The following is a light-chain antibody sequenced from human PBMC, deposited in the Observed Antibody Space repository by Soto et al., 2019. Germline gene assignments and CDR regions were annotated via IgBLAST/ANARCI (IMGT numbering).Light chain of an antibody. CDR1: QSISSW. V-gene: IGKV1-5*03. J-gene: IGKJ5*01. CDR2: KAS. CDR3: QQYNSFPIP. Sequence: DIQMTQSPSTLSASVGDRVTITCRASQSISSWLAWYQQKPGKAPKLLIYKASSLESGVPSRFSGSGSGTEFTLTISSLQPDDLATYYCQQYNSFPIPFGQGTRLEIK.